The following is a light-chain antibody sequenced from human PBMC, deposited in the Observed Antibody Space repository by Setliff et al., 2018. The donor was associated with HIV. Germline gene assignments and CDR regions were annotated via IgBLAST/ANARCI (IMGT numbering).Light chain of an antibody. CDR1: SSDVGGHNY. Sequence: QSVLAQPAPVSGSPGQSITMSCTGTSSDVGGHNYVSWYQQHPGKAPKLMIYDVTNRPSGVSNRFSGSKSGNTASLTISGLQAEDEADYYCNSYTSSATIIFGGGTKVTV. V-gene: IGLV2-14*03. CDR2: DVT. J-gene: IGLJ2*01. CDR3: NSYTSSATII.